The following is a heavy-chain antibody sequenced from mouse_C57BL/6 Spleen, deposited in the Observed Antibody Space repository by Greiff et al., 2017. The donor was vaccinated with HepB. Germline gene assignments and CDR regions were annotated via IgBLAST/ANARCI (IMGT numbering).Heavy chain of an antibody. J-gene: IGHJ2*01. CDR3: TRYGLLRSYYFDY. CDR2: IDPETGGT. CDR1: GYTFTDYE. V-gene: IGHV1-15*01. Sequence: QVQLQQSGAELVRPGASVTLSCKASGYTFTDYEMHWVKQTPVHGLEWIGAIDPETGGTAYNQKFKGKAILTADKSSSTAYMELRSLTSEDSAVYYCTRYGLLRSYYFDYWGQGTTLTVSS. D-gene: IGHD1-1*01.